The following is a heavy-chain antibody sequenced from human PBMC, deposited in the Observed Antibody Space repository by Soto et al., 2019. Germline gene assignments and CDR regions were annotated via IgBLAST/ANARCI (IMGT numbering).Heavy chain of an antibody. V-gene: IGHV3-15*07. CDR1: GFTFSSAW. Sequence: EVHLVESGGGLVEPGGSLGLSCAASGFTFSSAWMNWVRQAPGKGLEWVGRIKSKSDGGTTDYAAPVKGRFTISRADSENTVYLQMTGLKTEDTAFYYCTTACSSGLDHWGQGTLVTVSS. CDR2: IKSKSDGGTT. CDR3: TTACSSGLDH. J-gene: IGHJ4*02. D-gene: IGHD3-22*01.